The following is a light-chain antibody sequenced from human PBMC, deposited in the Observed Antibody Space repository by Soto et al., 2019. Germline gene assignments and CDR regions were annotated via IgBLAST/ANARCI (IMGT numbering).Light chain of an antibody. CDR1: SSNIGAGYV. V-gene: IGLV1-40*01. CDR2: DNS. CDR3: QSYDSGLSGVV. J-gene: IGLJ2*01. Sequence: QSVLTQPPSVSGAPGQRVTISCTGSSSNIGAGYVVHWYQQLPGTAPKLLIYDNSNRPSGVPDRFSGSKSGTSVSLAITGLQAEDEADYYCQSYDSGLSGVVFGGGTKLTVL.